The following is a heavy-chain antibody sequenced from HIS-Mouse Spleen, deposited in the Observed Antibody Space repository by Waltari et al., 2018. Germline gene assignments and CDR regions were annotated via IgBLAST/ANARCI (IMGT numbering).Heavy chain of an antibody. J-gene: IGHJ2*01. V-gene: IGHV4-39*07. CDR3: AREIPYSSSWYDWYFDL. Sequence: QLQLQESGPGLVKPSETLSLPCTFPGAPIRISIYYWAWIRLPPGKGLEWIGSIYYSGSTYYNPSLKSRVTISVDTSKNQFSLKLSSVTAADTAVYYCAREIPYSSSWYDWYFDLWGRGTLVTVSS. CDR2: IYYSGST. CDR1: GAPIRISIYY. D-gene: IGHD6-13*01.